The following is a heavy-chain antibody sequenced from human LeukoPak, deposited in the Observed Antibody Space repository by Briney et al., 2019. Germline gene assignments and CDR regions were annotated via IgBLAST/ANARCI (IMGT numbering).Heavy chain of an antibody. CDR1: GFTFSSYG. V-gene: IGHV3-33*01. CDR2: IWYDGSNK. Sequence: GGSLRLSCAASGFTFSSYGMEWVRQAPGKGLEWVAVIWYDGSNKYYGDSVKGRFTISRDNSKSTVSLQMNSLRAEDTAVYYCARLGSRWSFDYWGQGTLVTVSS. D-gene: IGHD3-16*01. J-gene: IGHJ4*02. CDR3: ARLGSRWSFDY.